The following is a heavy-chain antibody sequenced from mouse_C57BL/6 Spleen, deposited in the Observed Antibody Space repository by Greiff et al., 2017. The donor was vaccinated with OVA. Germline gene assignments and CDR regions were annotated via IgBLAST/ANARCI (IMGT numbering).Heavy chain of an antibody. CDR2: IWRGGST. D-gene: IGHD2-4*01. V-gene: IGHV2-5*01. CDR1: GFSLTSYG. J-gene: IGHJ4*01. Sequence: QVQLKESGPGLVQPSQSLSITCTVSGFSLTSYGVHWVRQSPGKGLEWLGVIWRGGSTDYNAAFMSRLSITKDNSKSQVFFKMNSLQADDTAIYYCAKNERDYPYAMDYWGQGTSVTVSS. CDR3: AKNERDYPYAMDY.